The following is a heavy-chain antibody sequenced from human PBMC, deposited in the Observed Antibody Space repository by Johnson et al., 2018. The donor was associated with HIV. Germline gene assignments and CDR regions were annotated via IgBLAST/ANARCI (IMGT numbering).Heavy chain of an antibody. CDR2: ISYDGSNK. J-gene: IGHJ3*02. D-gene: IGHD1-26*01. CDR1: GFTFSSYA. CDR3: ARGLELYLDLGWDDAFDI. Sequence: QMQLVESGGGVVQPGRSLRLSCAASGFTFSSYAMHWVRQAPGKGLEWVAVISYDGSNKYYADSVKGRFTISRDNSKNTLYLQMNSLRPEDTAVYYCARGLELYLDLGWDDAFDIWGQGTMVTVSS. V-gene: IGHV3-30-3*01.